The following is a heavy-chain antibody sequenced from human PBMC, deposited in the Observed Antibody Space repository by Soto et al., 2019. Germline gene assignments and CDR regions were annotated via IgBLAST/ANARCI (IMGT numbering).Heavy chain of an antibody. CDR1: GYTFTSYY. CDR2: INPSGGST. D-gene: IGHD6-19*01. V-gene: IGHV1-46*01. CDR3: ARVLGSGWYEGGWFDP. J-gene: IGHJ5*02. Sequence: GASVKVSCKASGYTFTSYYMHWVRQAPGQGLEWMGIINPSGGSTSYAQKFQGRVTMTRDTSTSTVYMELSSLRSEDTAVYYCARVLGSGWYEGGWFDPWGQGTLVTVSS.